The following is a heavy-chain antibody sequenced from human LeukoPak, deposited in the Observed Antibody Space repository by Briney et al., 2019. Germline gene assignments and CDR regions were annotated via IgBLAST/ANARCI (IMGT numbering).Heavy chain of an antibody. CDR1: GFTFSRYS. Sequence: GGSLRLSCAASGFTFSRYSMNWVRQAPGKGLKWLSSISSGSDYIYYADSVKGRFTISRDNAKNSMYLQMNSLRAEDTAVYYCARGFVTGGRYAFDIWGQGTMVAVSS. CDR3: ARGFVTGGRYAFDI. CDR2: ISSGSDYI. V-gene: IGHV3-21*01. J-gene: IGHJ3*02. D-gene: IGHD2-8*02.